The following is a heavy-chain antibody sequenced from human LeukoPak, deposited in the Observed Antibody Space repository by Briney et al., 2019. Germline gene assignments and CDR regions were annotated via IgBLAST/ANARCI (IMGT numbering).Heavy chain of an antibody. J-gene: IGHJ3*02. CDR3: AKDQRLYYYDSTYALDI. CDR1: GFTFSNYW. Sequence: PGGSLRLSCAASGFTFSNYWMDWVRQAPGKGLEWVAVISYDGSNKYYADSVKGRFTISRDDSKNTLYLQIDSLRAEDTAVYYCAKDQRLYYYDSTYALDIWGQGTMVTVSS. V-gene: IGHV3-30*18. D-gene: IGHD3-22*01. CDR2: ISYDGSNK.